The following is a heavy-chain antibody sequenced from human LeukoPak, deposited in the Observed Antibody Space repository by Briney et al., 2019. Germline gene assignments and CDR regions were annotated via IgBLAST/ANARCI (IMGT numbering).Heavy chain of an antibody. V-gene: IGHV4-59*10. D-gene: IGHD3-10*01. CDR3: ARAEGSGSGAYTLDY. CDR1: GGSFTTYY. CDR2: IYSSGTT. J-gene: IGHJ4*02. Sequence: SETLSLTCAVYGGSFTTYYWSWIRQPAGKGLEWIGHIYSSGTTHYNPSLNNRVTISLDASTSQFSLHLNSVTAADTAVYFCARAEGSGSGAYTLDYWGQGILVTVSS.